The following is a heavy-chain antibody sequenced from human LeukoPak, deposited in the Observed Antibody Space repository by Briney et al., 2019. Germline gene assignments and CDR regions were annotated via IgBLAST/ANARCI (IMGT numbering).Heavy chain of an antibody. D-gene: IGHD3-10*01. CDR1: GVSSFSTYE. CDR2: ISNAGSTI. CDR3: AKNLIRGATNWFDP. V-gene: IGHV3-48*03. Sequence: GGSLRLSCAASGVSSFSTYEMMWVRQAPGKGLDWVSYISNAGSTISFADSVKGRFTISRDNSKNTLYLQMSSLRAEDTAVYYCAKNLIRGATNWFDPWGQGTLVTVSS. J-gene: IGHJ5*02.